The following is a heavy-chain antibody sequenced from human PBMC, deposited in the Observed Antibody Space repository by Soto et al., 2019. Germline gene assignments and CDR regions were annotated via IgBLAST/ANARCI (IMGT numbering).Heavy chain of an antibody. V-gene: IGHV3-7*04. Sequence: EVQLVEYEGDLVQPGRSLRLSCAGTGLIFSNFWMSWVRQAPGKGLEWVANIKEDGSEKHSMDSVKGRFTISRDNAKNSLYLQMNSLRPEDTAVYYCARDMDTYGYGLFNFWGQGTLVTVSS. J-gene: IGHJ4*02. CDR1: GLIFSNFW. CDR3: ARDMDTYGYGLFNF. CDR2: IKEDGSEK. D-gene: IGHD5-18*01.